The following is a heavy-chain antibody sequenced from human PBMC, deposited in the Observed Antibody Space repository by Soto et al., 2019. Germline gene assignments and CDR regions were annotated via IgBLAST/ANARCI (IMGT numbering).Heavy chain of an antibody. V-gene: IGHV1-2*04. Sequence: ASVKVSCKASGYTFTGYYMHWVRQAPGQGLEWMGWINPNSGGTNYAQKFQGWVTMTRDTSISTAYMELSRLRSDDTAVYYCARGDVVVVAATIYYCDYWGQGTLVTVSS. CDR3: ARGDVVVVAATIYYCDY. CDR1: GYTFTGYY. J-gene: IGHJ4*02. CDR2: INPNSGGT. D-gene: IGHD2-15*01.